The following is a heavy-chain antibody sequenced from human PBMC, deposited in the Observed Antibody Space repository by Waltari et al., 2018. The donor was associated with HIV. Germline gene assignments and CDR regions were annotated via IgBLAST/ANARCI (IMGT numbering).Heavy chain of an antibody. D-gene: IGHD4-17*01. CDR2: IAVSSDYT. J-gene: IGHJ3*02. V-gene: IGHV3-11*05. Sequence: QVHLVESGGDLVKPGVSLRLSCVASGFTFSDYYMTWIRQAPGKRLEGVSYIAVSSDYTNYGDSVKGRFTMSRDDAKKSLFLQMNSLRPEDTAVYYCARVARGLRQGSFDIWGQGTMVTVSS. CDR3: ARVARGLRQGSFDI. CDR1: GFTFSDYY.